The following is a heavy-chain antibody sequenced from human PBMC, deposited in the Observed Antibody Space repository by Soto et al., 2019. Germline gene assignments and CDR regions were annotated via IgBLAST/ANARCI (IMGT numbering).Heavy chain of an antibody. D-gene: IGHD2-15*01. Sequence: QVQLVQSGAEVKKPGASVKVSCKASGYIFTSHDINWVRHVPGQGFEWMGWMSPFSGNTGSAQKFQGRVSLTRNTSINTSDMELSSLTSDDTDVYYCARGLCTGGTCYGLTVDFWGQGTTVTVSS. J-gene: IGHJ3*01. CDR2: MSPFSGNT. CDR3: ARGLCTGGTCYGLTVDF. V-gene: IGHV1-8*01. CDR1: GYIFTSHD.